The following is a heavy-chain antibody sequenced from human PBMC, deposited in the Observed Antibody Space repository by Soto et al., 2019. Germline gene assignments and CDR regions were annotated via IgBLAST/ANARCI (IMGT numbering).Heavy chain of an antibody. J-gene: IGHJ4*02. CDR1: GFTFSNYA. Sequence: GXSLRLSCAASGFTFSNYAMSWVRQTPGEGLEWVSAISGSGGTTYYADSVKGRFTISRDNSKNTVYLQMNSLRAEDTAVYYCAKARGSGTPAPSSYWGPGTLVNVSS. CDR2: ISGSGGTT. CDR3: AKARGSGTPAPSSY. D-gene: IGHD2-2*01. V-gene: IGHV3-23*01.